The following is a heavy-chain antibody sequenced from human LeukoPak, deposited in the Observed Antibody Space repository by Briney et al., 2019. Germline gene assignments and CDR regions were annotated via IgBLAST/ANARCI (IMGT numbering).Heavy chain of an antibody. CDR3: ARRAVAHYDS. J-gene: IGHJ5*01. CDR1: GDSVSTNSAA. D-gene: IGHD6-19*01. V-gene: IGHV6-1*01. CDR2: TYFRSKWYN. Sequence: SQTLSLTCAISGDSVSTNSAAWNWIRQSPSRGLEWLGRTYFRSKWYNDYAVSVKSRITINPDTSRNQFSLHLNFVTPEDTAVYYCARRAVAHYDSWGQGTLVTVSS.